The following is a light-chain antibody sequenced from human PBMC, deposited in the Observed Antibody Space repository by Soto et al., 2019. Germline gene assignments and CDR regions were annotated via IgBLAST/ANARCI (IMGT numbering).Light chain of an antibody. V-gene: IGKV3-11*01. CDR3: QQRTNWMYT. J-gene: IGKJ2*01. CDR2: GAS. CDR1: QSVASH. Sequence: ETVLTQSPATLSLSPGERATLSCRASQSVASHLAWYQQKPGQAPRLLIYGASNRATGIPARFSGSGSGTDFPLTISRLEPEDFAVYHCQQRTNWMYTFGQGTKLEIK.